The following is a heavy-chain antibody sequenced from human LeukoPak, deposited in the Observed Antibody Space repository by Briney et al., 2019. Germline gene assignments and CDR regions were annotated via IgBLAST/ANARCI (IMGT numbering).Heavy chain of an antibody. J-gene: IGHJ6*02. V-gene: IGHV1-69*10. CDR1: GGTFSSYA. CDR3: ARESCGGDCYSQYYYYGMDV. Sequence: ASVKVSCKASGGTFSSYAISWVRQAPGQGLEWMGGIIPILGIANYAQKFQGRVTITADKSTSTAYMELSSLRSEDTAVYYCARESCGGDCYSQYYYYGMDVWGQGTTVTVSS. D-gene: IGHD2-21*02. CDR2: IIPILGIA.